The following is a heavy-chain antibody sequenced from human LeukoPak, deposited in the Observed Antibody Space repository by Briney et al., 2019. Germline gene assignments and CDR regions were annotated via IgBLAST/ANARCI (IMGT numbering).Heavy chain of an antibody. CDR3: ARGYFFGYYYMDV. V-gene: IGHV4-34*01. CDR1: GGSFSGYY. CDR2: INHSGST. Sequence: SETLSLTCAVYGGSFSGYYWSWIRQPPGKGLEWIGEINHSGSTNYNPSLKSRVTISVDTSKNQFSLKLSSATAADTAVYYCARGYFFGYYYMDVWGKGTTVTVSS. D-gene: IGHD2/OR15-2a*01. J-gene: IGHJ6*03.